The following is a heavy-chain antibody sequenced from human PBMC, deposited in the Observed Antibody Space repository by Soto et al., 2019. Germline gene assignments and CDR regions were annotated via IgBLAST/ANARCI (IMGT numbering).Heavy chain of an antibody. D-gene: IGHD1-26*01. CDR1: GYTFTGFY. CDR3: AKGGAIVAAGTRVYLYNAMDV. J-gene: IGHJ6*02. CDR2: INPNSGDT. Sequence: ASVKVSCKASGYTFTGFYVHWVRQAPGQGLEWMGWINPNSGDTYLAQRFQGRVTMNRDTSIGTAYMELRGLTSDDTAEYYCAKGGAIVAAGTRVYLYNAMDVWGQGTTVTVSS. V-gene: IGHV1-2*02.